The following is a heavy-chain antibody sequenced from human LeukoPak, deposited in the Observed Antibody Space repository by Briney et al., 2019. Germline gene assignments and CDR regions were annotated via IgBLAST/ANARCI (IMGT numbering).Heavy chain of an antibody. Sequence: GESLKISCKGSGYSFTSYWIGWVRQMPGKGLEWMGIIYPGDSDTRYSPSFQGQATTSADKSISTAYLQWSSLKASDTAMYYCATAGGDSSGLDAFDIWGQGTMVTVSS. CDR2: IYPGDSDT. J-gene: IGHJ3*02. CDR1: GYSFTSYW. D-gene: IGHD3-22*01. CDR3: ATAGGDSSGLDAFDI. V-gene: IGHV5-51*01.